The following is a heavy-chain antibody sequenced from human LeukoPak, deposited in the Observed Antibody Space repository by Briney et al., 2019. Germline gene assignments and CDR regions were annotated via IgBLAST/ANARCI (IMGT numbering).Heavy chain of an antibody. D-gene: IGHD2-2*01. CDR1: GYTFSSYG. CDR2: IRYDGSNK. J-gene: IGHJ4*02. CDR3: AKDLSCSSTSCYRSGSFDY. V-gene: IGHV3-30*02. Sequence: GGSLRLSCAASGYTFSSYGMHWVRQAPGKGLKWVAFIRYDGSNKYYADSVKGRFTISRDNSKNTLYLQMNSLRAEDTAVYYCAKDLSCSSTSCYRSGSFDYWGQGTLVTVSS.